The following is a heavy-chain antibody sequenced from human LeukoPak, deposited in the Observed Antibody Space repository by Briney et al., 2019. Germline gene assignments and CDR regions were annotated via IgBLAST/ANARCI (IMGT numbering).Heavy chain of an antibody. J-gene: IGHJ4*02. D-gene: IGHD5/OR15-5a*01. CDR2: IKSKTDGGTT. V-gene: IGHV3-15*01. CDR3: TTDLSERYYFDY. Sequence: GGSLRLSCAASGFTFSNAWMSWVRQAPGKGLEWVGRIKSKTDGGTTDYAAPVKGRFTISRDDSKNTLYLQMNSLKTEDTAVYYCTTDLSERYYFDYWGQGTLATVSS. CDR1: GFTFSNAW.